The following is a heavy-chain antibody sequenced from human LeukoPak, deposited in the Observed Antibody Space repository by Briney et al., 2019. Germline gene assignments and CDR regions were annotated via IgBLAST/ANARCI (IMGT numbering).Heavy chain of an antibody. V-gene: IGHV3-74*01. J-gene: IGHJ6*02. Sequence: GGSLRLSCAASGFTFSSYWMHWVRQASGKGLVWVSGINSDGSSTTYADSVKGRFTISRDNAKNTLYLQMNSLRAEDTAVYYCARDLNVWGQGTTVTVSS. CDR3: ARDLNV. CDR2: INSDGSST. CDR1: GFTFSSYW.